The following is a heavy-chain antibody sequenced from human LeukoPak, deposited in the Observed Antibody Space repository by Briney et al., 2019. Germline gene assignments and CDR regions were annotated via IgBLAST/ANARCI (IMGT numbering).Heavy chain of an antibody. J-gene: IGHJ4*02. CDR3: AKEFGYGGNSTYSDY. Sequence: GGSLRLSCAASGFSFVSYAMSWVRQAPGRGLGWVSGISGSGGGKYYADFVKGRFTISSDNSKNTLYLQMNSLRAEDTAVYYCAKEFGYGGNSTYSDYWGQGTLVTVSS. CDR2: ISGSGGGK. D-gene: IGHD4-23*01. V-gene: IGHV3-23*01. CDR1: GFSFVSYA.